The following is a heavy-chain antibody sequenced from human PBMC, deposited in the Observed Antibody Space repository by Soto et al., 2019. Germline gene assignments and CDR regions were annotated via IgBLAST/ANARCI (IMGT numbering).Heavy chain of an antibody. CDR1: GDAISNDNYY. V-gene: IGHV4-30-4*08. D-gene: IGHD4-17*01. J-gene: IGHJ4*02. CDR3: ACGASMLPSVPTSPLDY. Sequence: QVQLQESGPGLVKPSQTLSLICTVSGDAISNDNYYWSWIRQPPGKGLEWIGYIYSTGSTTYNPSHRSRLTMSIHPSKRDFTLTVTSVTAADTAVYSCACGASMLPSVPTSPLDYWGQGTLVTVSS. CDR2: IYSTGST.